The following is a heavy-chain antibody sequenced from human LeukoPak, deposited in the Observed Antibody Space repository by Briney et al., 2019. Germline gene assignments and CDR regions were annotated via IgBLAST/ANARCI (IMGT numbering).Heavy chain of an antibody. J-gene: IGHJ4*02. CDR3: ARQVRGVIITGYYFDY. D-gene: IGHD3-10*01. Sequence: SETLSLTCTVSGGSISSYYWSWIRQPPGKGLEWIGYIYYSGSTNYNPSLKSRVTISVDTSKNQFSLKLSSVTAADTAVYYCARQVRGVIITGYYFDYWGQGTLVTVSS. V-gene: IGHV4-59*01. CDR2: IYYSGST. CDR1: GGSISSYY.